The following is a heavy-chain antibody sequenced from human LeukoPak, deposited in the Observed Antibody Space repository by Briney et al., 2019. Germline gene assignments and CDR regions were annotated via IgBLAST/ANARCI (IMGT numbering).Heavy chain of an antibody. V-gene: IGHV4-34*01. CDR2: INHSGST. J-gene: IGHJ4*02. Sequence: SSETLSLTCAVYGGSFSGYYWSWIRQPPGKGLEWIGEINHSGSTYYNPSLKSRVTISVDTSKNQFSLKLSSVTAADTAVYYCARAGDFWSGEANYYFDYWGQGTLVTVSP. CDR1: GGSFSGYY. CDR3: ARAGDFWSGEANYYFDY. D-gene: IGHD3-3*01.